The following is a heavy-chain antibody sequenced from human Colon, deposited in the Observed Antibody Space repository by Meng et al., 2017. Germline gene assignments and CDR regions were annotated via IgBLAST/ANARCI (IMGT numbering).Heavy chain of an antibody. V-gene: IGHV4-4*02. Sequence: QLPLQEPGPGLGRPSGTLSLTWAAFGGSISSSNWWSWVRQPPGKGLEWIGEIYHSGSTNYNPSLKSRVTISVDKSKNQFSLKLSSVTAADTAVYYCARVRIYGLSDYWGQGTLVTVSS. CDR1: GGSISSSNW. CDR3: ARVRIYGLSDY. J-gene: IGHJ4*02. CDR2: IYHSGST. D-gene: IGHD4-17*01.